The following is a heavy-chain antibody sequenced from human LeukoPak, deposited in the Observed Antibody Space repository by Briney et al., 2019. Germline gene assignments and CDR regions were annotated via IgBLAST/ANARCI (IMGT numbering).Heavy chain of an antibody. D-gene: IGHD6-13*01. V-gene: IGHV3-21*06. CDR2: ISSTGDNI. J-gene: IGHJ6*02. CDR1: GFAFRTCT. Sequence: GRSLRLSCAASGFAFRTCTMNWVRQAPGKGLEWVSFISSTGDNIYYAASVKGRFTISRDNATNSSYLHMNSAREANTQACFVGVEFSSSPASMDVWGQGASVTVSS. CDR3: GVEFSSSPASMDV.